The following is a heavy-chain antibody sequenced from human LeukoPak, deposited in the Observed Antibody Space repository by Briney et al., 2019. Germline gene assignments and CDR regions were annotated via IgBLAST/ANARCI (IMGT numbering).Heavy chain of an antibody. CDR1: GGSFSGYY. Sequence: SETLSLTCAVYGGSFSGYYWSWIRQPPGKGLEWIGEINHSGSTNYNPSLKSRVTISVDTSKNPFSLKLSSVTAADTAVYYCARQGNYSSSWYFAFDIWGQGTMVTVSS. CDR2: INHSGST. D-gene: IGHD6-13*01. CDR3: ARQGNYSSSWYFAFDI. V-gene: IGHV4-34*01. J-gene: IGHJ3*02.